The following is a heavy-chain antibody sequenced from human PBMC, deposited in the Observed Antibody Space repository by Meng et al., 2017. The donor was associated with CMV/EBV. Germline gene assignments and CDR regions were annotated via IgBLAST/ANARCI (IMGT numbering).Heavy chain of an antibody. CDR3: ARVWDSGWDY. D-gene: IGHD3-22*01. CDR2: INHSGST. Sequence: QVLLQQWAAGLLKPSATPSLTSAVYVRSCSGYSWSWIRQPPGKGLEWIGEINHSGSTNYNPSLKSRVTISVDTCKNQFSLKLSSVTAADTAVYYCARVWDSGWDYWGQGTLVTVSS. V-gene: IGHV4-34*01. J-gene: IGHJ4*02. CDR1: VRSCSGYS.